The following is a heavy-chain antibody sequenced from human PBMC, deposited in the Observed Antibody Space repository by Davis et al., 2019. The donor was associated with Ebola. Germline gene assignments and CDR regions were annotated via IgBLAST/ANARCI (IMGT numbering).Heavy chain of an antibody. V-gene: IGHV3-30*02. CDR3: AKLGVARDSRGFDY. D-gene: IGHD3-22*01. Sequence: GGSLRLSCAASGFTFSSYGMHWVRQAPGKGLEWVAFIRYDGSNKYYADSVKGRFTISRDNSKNTLYLQMNSLRAEDTAVYYCAKLGVARDSRGFDYWGQGTLVTVSS. J-gene: IGHJ4*02. CDR2: IRYDGSNK. CDR1: GFTFSSYG.